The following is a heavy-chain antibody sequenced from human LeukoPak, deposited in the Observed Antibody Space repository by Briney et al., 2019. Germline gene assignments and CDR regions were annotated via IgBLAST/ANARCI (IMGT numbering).Heavy chain of an antibody. CDR3: ARIDRAVAGTIDY. CDR1: GRPISRYF. V-gene: IGHV4-59*08. Sequence: SETLSLTCTVSGRPISRYFWSWIRQPPGKGLEWIGYIYYSGSTNYNPSLKSRVTMSVDTSKNQFSLKLSSVTAADTAVYYWARIDRAVAGTIDYWGQGTLVTVSS. J-gene: IGHJ4*02. CDR2: IYYSGST. D-gene: IGHD6-19*01.